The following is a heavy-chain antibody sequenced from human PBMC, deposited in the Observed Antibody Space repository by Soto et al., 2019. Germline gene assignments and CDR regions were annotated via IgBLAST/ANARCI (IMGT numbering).Heavy chain of an antibody. V-gene: IGHV4-59*01. D-gene: IGHD6-19*01. J-gene: IGHJ6*02. Sequence: LSLTCTVSGGSISSYYWSWIXQPPGKGLEWIGYIYYSGSTNYNPXXXXXGTISVDTSKNQFTLKLXSVTAAATEVYXXXXXXRGWNRGXXXXXEXDVSGXGTAV. CDR1: GGSISSYY. CDR3: XXXXRGWNRGXXXXXEXDV. CDR2: IYYSGST.